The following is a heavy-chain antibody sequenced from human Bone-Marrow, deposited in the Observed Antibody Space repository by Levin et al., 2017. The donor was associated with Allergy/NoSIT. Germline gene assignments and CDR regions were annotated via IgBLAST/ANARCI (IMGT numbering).Heavy chain of an antibody. CDR3: ARDIKTSQTSYFGSATVY. CDR2: INPSGGST. V-gene: IGHV1-46*01. CDR1: GYTFTKYY. J-gene: IGHJ4*02. D-gene: IGHD3-10*01. Sequence: PKASVKVSCKASGYTFTKYYMQWVRQAPGQGLEWMGIINPSGGSTSYAQKFQGRITMTRDTSTSIVYMELSSLRSDDTAVYYCARDIKTSQTSYFGSATVYWGQGTLVTVSS.